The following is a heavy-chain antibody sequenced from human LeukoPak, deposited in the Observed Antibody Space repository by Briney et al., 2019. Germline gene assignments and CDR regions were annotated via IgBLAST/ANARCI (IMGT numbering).Heavy chain of an antibody. Sequence: PGGSLRLSCAASGFTFSSYAMSWVRQAPGKGLEWVANIKQDGSEKYYVDSVKGRFTISRDNAKNSLYLQMNSLRAEDTAVYYCAREVASCFGCYDYWGQGTLVTVSS. J-gene: IGHJ4*02. CDR3: AREVASCFGCYDY. CDR2: IKQDGSEK. V-gene: IGHV3-7*01. CDR1: GFTFSSYA. D-gene: IGHD2-2*01.